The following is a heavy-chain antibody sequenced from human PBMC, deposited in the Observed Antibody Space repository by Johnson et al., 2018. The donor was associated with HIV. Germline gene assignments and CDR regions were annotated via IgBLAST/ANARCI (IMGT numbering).Heavy chain of an antibody. D-gene: IGHD5-12*01. CDR2: ISYDGSNK. CDR3: ARVGIVATILGAFDI. Sequence: QVQLVESGGGVVQPGRSLRLSCAASGLTFSSYAMHWVRQAPGKGLEWVAVISYDGSNKYYADSVKGRFTISRDNSKNTLYLQMNSLRAEDTAVYYCARVGIVATILGAFDIWGQGTMVTVSS. V-gene: IGHV3-30-3*01. J-gene: IGHJ3*02. CDR1: GLTFSSYA.